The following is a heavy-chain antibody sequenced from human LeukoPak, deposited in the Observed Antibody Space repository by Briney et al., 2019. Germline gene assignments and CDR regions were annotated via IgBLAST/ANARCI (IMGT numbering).Heavy chain of an antibody. CDR2: LHHTGRN. CDR3: VAEMTASAAFNI. V-gene: IGHV4-39*01. J-gene: IGHJ3*02. Sequence: SSETLSLTCTVSGDSLTSSSHYWGWIRQPPGKRLQWVASLHHTGRNYSNAALKNRVSISMDTAKSQFSLKVNSVTAADSGVYYCVAEMTASAAFNIWGQGTMVAVSS. CDR1: GDSLTSSSHY. D-gene: IGHD2-21*02.